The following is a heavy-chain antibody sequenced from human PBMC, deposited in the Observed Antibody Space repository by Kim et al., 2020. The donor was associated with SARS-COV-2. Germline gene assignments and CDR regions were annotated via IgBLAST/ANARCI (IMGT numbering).Heavy chain of an antibody. J-gene: IGHJ5*02. CDR1: GFTFSDYY. CDR2: ISSSSSYT. CDR3: ARTESGYSYGYVQWFDP. V-gene: IGHV3-11*03. D-gene: IGHD5-18*01. Sequence: GGSMRLSCAASGFTFSDYYMSWIRQAPGKGLEWVSYISSSSSYTNYADSVKGRFTISRDKAKNSLYLQMNSLRAEDTAVYYCARTESGYSYGYVQWFDPWGQGTLVTVSS.